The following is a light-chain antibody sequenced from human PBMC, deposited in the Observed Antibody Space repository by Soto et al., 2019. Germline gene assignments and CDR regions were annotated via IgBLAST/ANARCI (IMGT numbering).Light chain of an antibody. CDR2: GAS. CDR1: QTLPSNY. V-gene: IGKV3-20*01. Sequence: DIVLTQSPGTLSFSPGERVTLSSRASQTLPSNYLAWFQQKPGQSPRLLIYGASSRPTGVPDRFSASASGTDFTLTISRLEPEDFAVYYCQQYGRSGTFGQGTKVDIK. CDR3: QQYGRSGT. J-gene: IGKJ1*01.